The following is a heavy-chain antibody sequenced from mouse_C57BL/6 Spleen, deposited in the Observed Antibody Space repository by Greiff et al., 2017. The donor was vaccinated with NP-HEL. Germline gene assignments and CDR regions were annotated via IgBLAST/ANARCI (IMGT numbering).Heavy chain of an antibody. CDR2: IWGVGST. D-gene: IGHD3-1*01. CDR3: ASDVGLGRIAD. Sequence: VQLPQSGPGLVAPSQSLSITCTASGFSLPSYGVDWVRPSPGKGLGWLGLIWGVGSTDYNLALKSRLSNSKDNSKSQVFLKMNSLQTDDTAMYYCASDVGLGRIADWGQGTLVTVSA. J-gene: IGHJ3*01. V-gene: IGHV2-6*01. CDR1: GFSLPSYG.